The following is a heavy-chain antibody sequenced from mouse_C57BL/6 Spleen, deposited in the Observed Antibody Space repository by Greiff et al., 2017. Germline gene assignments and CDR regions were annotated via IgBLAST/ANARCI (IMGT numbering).Heavy chain of an antibody. Sequence: VQLQQPGAELVKPGASVRLSCKASGYTFTSYWMHWVKQRPGQGLELIGMIHPNSGSTNYNEKFKSKATLTVDKSSSTAYMQLSSLTSEDSAVYYCARSSYYSGSPYFDYWGQGTTLTVSS. J-gene: IGHJ2*01. CDR3: ARSSYYSGSPYFDY. CDR2: IHPNSGST. CDR1: GYTFTSYW. V-gene: IGHV1-64*01. D-gene: IGHD1-1*01.